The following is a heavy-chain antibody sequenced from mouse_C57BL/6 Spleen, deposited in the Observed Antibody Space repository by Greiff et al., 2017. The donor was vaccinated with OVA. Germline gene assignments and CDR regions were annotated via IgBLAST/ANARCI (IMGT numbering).Heavy chain of an antibody. CDR2: IWSGGST. CDR1: GFSLTSYG. CDR3: ARNWDGNYEESYFDY. D-gene: IGHD2-1*01. V-gene: IGHV2-2*01. Sequence: QVQLQQSGPGLVQPSQSLSITCTVSGFSLTSYGVHWVRQSPGKGLEWLGVIWSGGSTDYNAAFISRLSISKDNSKSQVFFKMNSLQADDTAIYYCARNWDGNYEESYFDYWGQGTTLTVSS. J-gene: IGHJ2*01.